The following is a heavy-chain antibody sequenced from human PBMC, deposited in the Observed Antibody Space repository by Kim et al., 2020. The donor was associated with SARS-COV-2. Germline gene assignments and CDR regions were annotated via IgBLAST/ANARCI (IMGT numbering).Heavy chain of an antibody. CDR2: VDPEDGET. J-gene: IGHJ3*01. V-gene: IGHV1-24*01. Sequence: ASVKVSCKVSGYTLTELSMHWVRQAPGKGREWMGGVDPEDGETIHAQKFQGRVTMTEDTSTDTAYMELSSLRSEETAVYYAATDPSGARYFDWLSKGGAFDLWGQGTMVTVSS. CDR1: GYTLTELS. CDR3: ATDPSGARYFDWLSKGGAFDL. D-gene: IGHD3-9*01.